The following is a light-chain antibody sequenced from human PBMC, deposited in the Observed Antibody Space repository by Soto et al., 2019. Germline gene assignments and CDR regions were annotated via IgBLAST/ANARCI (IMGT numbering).Light chain of an antibody. V-gene: IGKV3-15*01. CDR1: QSISNN. CDR2: GAS. CDR3: QLYNNWPLLYT. Sequence: ELVLTQSPATLSVSPGEGATLSCRASQSISNNLVWYQQKPGQAPRLLIYGASTRASGIPARFSGSGSGTEFTLTISSLQSDDVAVYYCQLYNNWPLLYTFGQGTRLEIK. J-gene: IGKJ2*01.